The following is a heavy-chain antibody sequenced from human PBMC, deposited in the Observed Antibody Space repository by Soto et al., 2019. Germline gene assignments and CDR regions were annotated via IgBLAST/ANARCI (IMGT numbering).Heavy chain of an antibody. D-gene: IGHD6-6*01. CDR2: ISYNGDKT. V-gene: IGHV3-30*18. CDR1: GFSFNTYG. CDR3: AKDRIRGTSYFDY. J-gene: IGHJ4*02. Sequence: QVQLLESGGGVVQPGRSLRLSCAASGFSFNTYGMHWVRQAPGKGLEWVAVISYNGDKTFYADSVKGRFTISRDNSQSTLYLQMNSLRPEDTAVYNCAKDRIRGTSYFDYWGQGTLVMFSS.